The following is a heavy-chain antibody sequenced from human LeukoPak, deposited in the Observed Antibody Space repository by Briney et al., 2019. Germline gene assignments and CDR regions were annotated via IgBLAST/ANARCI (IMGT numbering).Heavy chain of an antibody. J-gene: IGHJ4*02. V-gene: IGHV3-20*04. CDR1: GFTFDDYA. D-gene: IGHD3-9*01. Sequence: GGSLTLSCAASGFTFDDYAMSWVRQGPGKGLEWVSGISWIGSSTGHADSVKGRFTISRDNARNSLYLQMSSLRAEDTAFYYCARVLRHFDWSPFDYWGQGILVTVSS. CDR3: ARVLRHFDWSPFDY. CDR2: ISWIGSST.